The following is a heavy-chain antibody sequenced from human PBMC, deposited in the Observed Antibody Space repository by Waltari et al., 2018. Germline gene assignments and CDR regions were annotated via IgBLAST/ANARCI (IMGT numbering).Heavy chain of an antibody. CDR2: INPNSCGT. V-gene: IGHV1-2*02. Sequence: QVQLVQSGAEVTKPGASVKVSCQASGYTFTGYYMHWVRQAPGQGLEGMGWINPNSCGTNCAQKFQGMITRTRDTAISTAYMELSRLRSDDTAVYYCARVPLREQWLVMGYWGQGTLVTVSS. D-gene: IGHD6-19*01. CDR3: ARVPLREQWLVMGY. J-gene: IGHJ4*02. CDR1: GYTFTGYY.